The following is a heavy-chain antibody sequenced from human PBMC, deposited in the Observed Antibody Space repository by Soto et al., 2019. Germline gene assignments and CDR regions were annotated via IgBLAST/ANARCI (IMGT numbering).Heavy chain of an antibody. Sequence: QVQLRESGPGLVKPSETLSLNCSVSGESITSSSYFWSWIRLSPGRGLEWIGYIFYDVNAKYNPSLESRVTLSVDTSKSKFSLSLTSVTAADTAVYYCARMSRTINYWGQGILVTVSS. V-gene: IGHV4-61*01. J-gene: IGHJ4*02. D-gene: IGHD3-9*01. CDR3: ARMSRTINY. CDR2: IFYDVNA. CDR1: GESITSSSYF.